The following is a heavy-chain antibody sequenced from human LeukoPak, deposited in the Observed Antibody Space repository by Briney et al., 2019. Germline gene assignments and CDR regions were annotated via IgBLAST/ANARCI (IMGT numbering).Heavy chain of an antibody. CDR3: ARDDYDILTGPYGMDV. Sequence: PGGTLRLSCAASGFTFSSYEMNWVRQAPGKGLEWVSYISSSGSTIYYADSVKGRFTISRDNAKNSLYLQMNSLRAEDTAVYYCARDDYDILTGPYGMDVWGQETTVTVSS. J-gene: IGHJ6*02. D-gene: IGHD3-9*01. CDR2: ISSSGSTI. CDR1: GFTFSSYE. V-gene: IGHV3-48*03.